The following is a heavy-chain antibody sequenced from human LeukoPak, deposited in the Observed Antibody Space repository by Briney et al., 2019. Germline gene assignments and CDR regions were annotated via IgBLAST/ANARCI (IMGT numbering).Heavy chain of an antibody. CDR1: GYNFTSYY. Sequence: ASVKVSCKASGYNFTSYYMHWVRQAPGQGLEWMGWINPNSGGTNYAQKFQGRVTMTRDTSNSTAYMELSRLRSDDTAVYYCARSSGSSTGRAFDIWGQGTMVTVSS. V-gene: IGHV1-2*02. J-gene: IGHJ3*02. CDR2: INPNSGGT. CDR3: ARSSGSSTGRAFDI. D-gene: IGHD1-26*01.